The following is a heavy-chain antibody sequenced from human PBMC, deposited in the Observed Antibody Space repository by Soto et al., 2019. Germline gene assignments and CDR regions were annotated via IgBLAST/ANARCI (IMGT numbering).Heavy chain of an antibody. CDR2: INPIFGTA. Sequence: QVQLVQSGAEVKKPGASVKVSCKASGYTFTGYYMHWVRQAPGQGLEWMGWINPIFGTANHAQKFQGRVTIIADESTSTAYMELSSLRSEDTAIYYCARGWGYDSSDYYYAYWGQGTLVIVSS. V-gene: IGHV1-69*01. D-gene: IGHD3-22*01. CDR1: GYTFTGYY. J-gene: IGHJ4*02. CDR3: ARGWGYDSSDYYYAY.